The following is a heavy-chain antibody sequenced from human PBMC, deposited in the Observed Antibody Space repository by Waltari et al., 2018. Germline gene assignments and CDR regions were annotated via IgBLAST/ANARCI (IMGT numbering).Heavy chain of an antibody. D-gene: IGHD1-26*01. CDR3: VREKDLGGGCVFDY. CDR2: TTKDGSGT. Sequence: EVQLVESGGGLVQPGGSLRLSCAASGLRFRNYWMDWVRQVPGKGLVWVVQVAGKWRGWVARTTKDGSGTSYADSVEGRLSSARDNAENTLHLQMTSLTAEDTALYYCVREKDLGGGCVFDYWGRGTLVTVSS. CDR1: GLRFRNYW. J-gene: IGHJ4*02. V-gene: IGHV3-74*01.